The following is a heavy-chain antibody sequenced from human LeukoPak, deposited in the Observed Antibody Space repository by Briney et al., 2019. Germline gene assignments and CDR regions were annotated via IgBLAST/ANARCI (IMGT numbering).Heavy chain of an antibody. J-gene: IGHJ5*02. V-gene: IGHV3-48*04. CDR3: ARVHTSSYAADL. CDR2: ISSSSSTI. D-gene: IGHD3-22*01. Sequence: GGSLRLSCAASGFTFSTYSIDWVRQASGKGLEWISYISSSSSTIDFADSVKGRFTISRDNARNSVYLQMNSLRAEDTAVYYCARVHTSSYAADLWGQGTLVTVSS. CDR1: GFTFSTYS.